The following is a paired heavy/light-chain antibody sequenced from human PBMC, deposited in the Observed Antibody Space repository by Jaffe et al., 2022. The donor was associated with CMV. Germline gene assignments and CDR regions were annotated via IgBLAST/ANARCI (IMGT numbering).Heavy chain of an antibody. CDR1: GFTFSSYS. J-gene: IGHJ4*02. V-gene: IGHV3-21*01. Sequence: EVQLVESGGGLVKPGGSLRLSCAASGFTFSSYSMNWVRQAPGKGLEWVSSISSSSSYIYYADSVKGRFTISRDNAKNSLYLQMNSLRAEDTAVYYCARVPYYDFWSGYSYYFDYWGQGTLVTVSS. D-gene: IGHD3-3*01. CDR2: ISSSSSYI. CDR3: ARVPYYDFWSGYSYYFDY.
Light chain of an antibody. CDR1: QSVSSSY. V-gene: IGKV3-20*01. CDR3: QQYGSSLVT. Sequence: EIVLTQSPGTLSLSPGERATLSCRASQSVSSSYLAWYQQKPGQAPRLLIYGASSRATGIPDRFSGSGSGTDFTLTISRLEPEDFAVYYCQQYGSSLVTFGGGTKVEIK. CDR2: GAS. J-gene: IGKJ4*01.